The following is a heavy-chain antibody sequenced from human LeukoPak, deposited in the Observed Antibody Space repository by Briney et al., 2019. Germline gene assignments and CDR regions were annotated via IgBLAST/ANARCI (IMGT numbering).Heavy chain of an antibody. V-gene: IGHV4-39*07. CDR3: ARHGGHYQSDD. J-gene: IGHJ4*02. Sequence: PSETLSLTCTVSGGSISSSSYYWGWIRQPPGKGLEWIGSIYYSGSTYYNPSLRSRVTISIDKSENQFSLKLNSVTAADTAVYYCARHGGHYQSDDWGQGTLVTVSS. CDR1: GGSISSSSYY. D-gene: IGHD2-21*01. CDR2: IYYSGST.